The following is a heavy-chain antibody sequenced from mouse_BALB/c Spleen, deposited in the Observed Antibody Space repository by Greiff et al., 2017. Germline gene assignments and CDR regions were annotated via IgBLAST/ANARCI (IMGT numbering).Heavy chain of an antibody. D-gene: IGHD2-3*01. Sequence: EVQLQQSGPELVKPGASVKIPCKASGYTFTDYNMDWVKQSHGKSLEWIGDINPNNGGTIYNQKFKGKATLTVDKSSSTAYMELRSLTSEDTAVYYCAREVYDGYLYAMDYWGQGTSVTVSS. CDR2: INPNNGGT. V-gene: IGHV1-18*01. CDR3: AREVYDGYLYAMDY. J-gene: IGHJ4*01. CDR1: GYTFTDYN.